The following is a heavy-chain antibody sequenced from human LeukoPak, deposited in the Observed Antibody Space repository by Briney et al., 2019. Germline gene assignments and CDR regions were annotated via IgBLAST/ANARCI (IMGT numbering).Heavy chain of an antibody. V-gene: IGHV2-70*11. Sequence: SGPTLVKPTQTLTLTCTFSGFSLRTSGMGVSWIRQPPGKALEWLARTDWDDDKYYSTSLKTRLTISKDTSKNQVVLTMTNMDPVDTATYYCARMGGHETYYYYMDVWGKGTTVTVSS. CDR2: TDWDDDK. J-gene: IGHJ6*03. CDR1: GFSLRTSGMG. CDR3: ARMGGHETYYYYMDV. D-gene: IGHD3-16*01.